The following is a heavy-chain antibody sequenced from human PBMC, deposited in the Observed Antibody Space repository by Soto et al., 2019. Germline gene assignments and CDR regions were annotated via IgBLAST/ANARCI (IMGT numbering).Heavy chain of an antibody. CDR1: GGSISSGGYY. CDR2: IYYSGST. V-gene: IGHV4-31*03. D-gene: IGHD3-3*01. J-gene: IGHJ4*02. CDR3: ARRKSPRFLDEYYNLYYFDY. Sequence: SETLSLTCTVSGGSISSGGYYWSWIRQHPGKGLEWIGYIYYSGSTYYNPSLKSRVTISVDTSKNQFSLKLSSVTAADTAVYYCARRKSPRFLDEYYNLYYFDYWGQGTLVTVSS.